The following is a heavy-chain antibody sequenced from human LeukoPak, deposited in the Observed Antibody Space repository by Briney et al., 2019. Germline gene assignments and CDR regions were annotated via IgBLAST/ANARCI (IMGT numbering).Heavy chain of an antibody. Sequence: KPSETLSLTCAVYGGSFSGYYWSWIRQPPGKGLEWIGEINHSGSTNYNPSLKSRVTISVDTSKNQFSLKLSSVTAADTAVYYCARLHCSSTSCYGGWFDYWGQGTLVTVSS. CDR3: ARLHCSSTSCYGGWFDY. J-gene: IGHJ4*02. CDR2: INHSGST. V-gene: IGHV4-34*01. D-gene: IGHD2-2*01. CDR1: GGSFSGYY.